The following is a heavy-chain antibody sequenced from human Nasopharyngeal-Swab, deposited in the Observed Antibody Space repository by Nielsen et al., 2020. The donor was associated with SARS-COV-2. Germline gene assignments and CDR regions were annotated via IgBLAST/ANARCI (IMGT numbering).Heavy chain of an antibody. D-gene: IGHD2-15*01. CDR3: ARGRAFHRDIVVVVAAKSPFDY. Sequence: SETLSLTCTVSGGSISGYYWSWIRQPPGKGLEWIGEINHSGSTNYNPSLKSRVTISVDTSKNQFSLKLSSVTAADTAVYYCARGRAFHRDIVVVVAAKSPFDYWGQGTLVTVSS. V-gene: IGHV4-34*01. CDR1: GGSISGYY. J-gene: IGHJ4*02. CDR2: INHSGST.